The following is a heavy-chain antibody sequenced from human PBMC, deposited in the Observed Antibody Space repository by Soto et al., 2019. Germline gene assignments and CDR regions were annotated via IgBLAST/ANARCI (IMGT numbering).Heavy chain of an antibody. D-gene: IGHD1-1*01. CDR2: ITGNSDNT. V-gene: IGHV3-23*01. CDR3: ARDHPSLQLTLDI. CDR1: GFAFNKYA. Sequence: GGSLRLSCAASGFAFNKYAINWARQAPGKGLEWVSSITGNSDNTYYANSVKGRFTISRDNSKNTLYLQMNNLGAEDTAVYYCARDHPSLQLTLDIWGQGTMVTVSS. J-gene: IGHJ3*02.